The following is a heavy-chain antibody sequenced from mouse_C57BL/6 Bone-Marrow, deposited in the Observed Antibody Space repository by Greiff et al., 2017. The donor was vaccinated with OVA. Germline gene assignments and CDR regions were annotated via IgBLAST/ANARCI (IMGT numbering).Heavy chain of an antibody. Sequence: VQLQQPGAELVMPGASVKLSCKASGYTFTSYWMHWVKQRPGQGLEWIGEIDPSDSYTNYNQKFKGKSTLTVDKSSSTAYMQLSSLTSEDSAVDYCARSNGYYRFAYWGQGTLVTVSA. J-gene: IGHJ3*01. CDR1: GYTFTSYW. D-gene: IGHD2-3*01. V-gene: IGHV1-69*01. CDR3: ARSNGYYRFAY. CDR2: IDPSDSYT.